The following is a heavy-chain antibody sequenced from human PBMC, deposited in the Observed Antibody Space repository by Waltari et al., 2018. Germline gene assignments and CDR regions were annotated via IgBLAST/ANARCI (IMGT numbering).Heavy chain of an antibody. Sequence: QVQLVKSGAEVKKPGSSVKVSCKAYGGTFSSYAISWVRQAHGQGLEWMGRPITILSKASDAQKFRGRVKITAEKATSTADMELSSLRSEDTAVYYCASEVVVGPAAPERWFEPWGQGTLVTVSS. CDR1: GGTFSSYA. CDR3: ASEVVVGPAAPERWFEP. V-gene: IGHV1-69*04. D-gene: IGHD2-2*01. J-gene: IGHJ5*02. CDR2: PITILSKA.